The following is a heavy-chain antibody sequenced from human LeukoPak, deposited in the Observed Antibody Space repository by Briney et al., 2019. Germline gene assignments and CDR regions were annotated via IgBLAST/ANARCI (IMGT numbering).Heavy chain of an antibody. Sequence: GGSLRHSCAASGFTFSTYAMSWVRQAPGKGLEWVSAISGRGVSTSYADSVRGRFTISRDNSKNTLYLQMNSLRAEDTAVYYCAKAASGNWNDVSDYWGQGTLVTVSS. CDR3: AKAASGNWNDVSDY. J-gene: IGHJ4*02. V-gene: IGHV3-23*01. CDR2: ISGRGVST. D-gene: IGHD1-20*01. CDR1: GFTFSTYA.